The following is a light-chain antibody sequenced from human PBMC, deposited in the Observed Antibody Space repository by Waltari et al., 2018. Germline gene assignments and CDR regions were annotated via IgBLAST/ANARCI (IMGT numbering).Light chain of an antibody. J-gene: IGLJ2*01. CDR3: SSYTSSGTVI. Sequence: QSALTQPASVSGSPGQLITISCTRTGSDVGSYVYVSWYQQHPGKGPKLMIFDVSNRPSGVSNRFSGSKSGNTASLTISGLQAEDEADYYCSSYTSSGTVIFGGGTKLTVL. CDR2: DVS. V-gene: IGLV2-14*03. CDR1: GSDVGSYVY.